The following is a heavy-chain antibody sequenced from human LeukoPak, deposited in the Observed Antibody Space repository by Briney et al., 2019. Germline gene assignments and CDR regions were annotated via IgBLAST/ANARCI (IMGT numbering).Heavy chain of an antibody. J-gene: IGHJ5*02. CDR3: ARDVDGFDP. CDR2: IDYSGNT. D-gene: IGHD5-12*01. V-gene: IGHV4-61*08. CDR1: GSSVTSSGFY. Sequence: SETLSLTCTVSGSSVTSSGFYWSWIRQPPGKGLEWIGYIDYSGNTKYNPSLESRVTISVDTSRNQFSLKLTSVTAADTALYYCARDVDGFDPWGQGTLVTVS.